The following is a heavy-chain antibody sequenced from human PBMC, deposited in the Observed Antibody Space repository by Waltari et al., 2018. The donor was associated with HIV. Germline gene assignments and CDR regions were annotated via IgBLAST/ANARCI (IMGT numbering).Heavy chain of an antibody. CDR2: IKQNGSEK. CDR3: ATSRTFDY. J-gene: IGHJ4*02. Sequence: EVQLVESVGGLVQPGGSLRLSCAASGFTFSSYWMSWVRQAPGKGLVWVANIKQNGSEKYYMDSVKGRFTIARDNAKNSLYLQMNSLRAEDTAVYYCATSRTFDYWGQGTLVTVSS. V-gene: IGHV3-7*01. CDR1: GFTFSSYW.